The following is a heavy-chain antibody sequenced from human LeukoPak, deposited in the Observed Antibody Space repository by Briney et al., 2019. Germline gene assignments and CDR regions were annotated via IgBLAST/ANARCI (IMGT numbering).Heavy chain of an antibody. Sequence: GGSLRLSCAASGFTFNSYSMNWVRQAPGKGLEWVSYISSSGSTIYYADSVKGRFTISRDNAKNSLYLQMNSLRAEDTAVYYCARESQSAYYFDSSGYEDAFDIWGQGTMVTVSS. CDR1: GFTFNSYS. CDR2: ISSSGSTI. D-gene: IGHD3-22*01. V-gene: IGHV3-48*04. CDR3: ARESQSAYYFDSSGYEDAFDI. J-gene: IGHJ3*02.